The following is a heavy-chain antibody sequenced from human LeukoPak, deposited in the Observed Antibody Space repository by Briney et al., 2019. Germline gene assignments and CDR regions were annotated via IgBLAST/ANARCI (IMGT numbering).Heavy chain of an antibody. D-gene: IGHD3-22*01. CDR2: FDPEDGET. Sequence: ASVKVSCKVSGYTLTELSMHWVRQAPGKGLEWMGGFDPEDGETIYAQKFQGRVTATEDTSTDTAYMELSSLRSEDTAVYYCATDKYYDSSGYYLGYYYGMDVWGQGTTVTVSS. V-gene: IGHV1-24*01. J-gene: IGHJ6*02. CDR1: GYTLTELS. CDR3: ATDKYYDSSGYYLGYYYGMDV.